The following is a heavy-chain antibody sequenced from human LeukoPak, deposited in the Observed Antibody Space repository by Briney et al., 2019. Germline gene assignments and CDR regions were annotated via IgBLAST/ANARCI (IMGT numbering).Heavy chain of an antibody. CDR2: ISGSGGST. CDR3: ANLPVGRSGGSWRQDAFDI. D-gene: IGHD2-15*01. J-gene: IGHJ3*02. V-gene: IGHV3-23*01. Sequence: PGGSLRLSCAASGFTFSSYAMSWVRQAPGKGLEWVSAISGSGGSTYYADSVKGRFTISRDNSKNTLYLQMNNLRAEDTAVYYCANLPVGRSGGSWRQDAFDIWGQGTMVTVSS. CDR1: GFTFSSYA.